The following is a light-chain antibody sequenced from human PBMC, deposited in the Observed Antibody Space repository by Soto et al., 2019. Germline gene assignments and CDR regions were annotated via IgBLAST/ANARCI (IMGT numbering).Light chain of an antibody. J-gene: IGKJ2*01. CDR3: QQYTSYPYT. CDR1: QSISSW. CDR2: KAS. Sequence: DILMTQSPSTLSASVGDRVTITCRASQSISSWLAWYQQKPGKAPKLLIYKASSLESGVPSRFSGSGSGTEFTLTISSLQPDDFATYYCQQYTSYPYTFGQGTKLEIK. V-gene: IGKV1-5*03.